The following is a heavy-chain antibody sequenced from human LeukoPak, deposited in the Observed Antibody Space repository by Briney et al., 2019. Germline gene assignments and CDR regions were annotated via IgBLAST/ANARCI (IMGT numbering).Heavy chain of an antibody. CDR1: GGSISSSSYY. D-gene: IGHD3-9*01. Sequence: PSETLSLTCTVSGGSISSSSYYWGWIRQPPGKGLEWIGSIYYSGSTYYNPSLKSRVTISVDTSKNQFSLKLSSVTAADTAVYYCAGITYYDILTGPIWGFDYWGQGTLVIVSS. CDR2: IYYSGST. V-gene: IGHV4-39*01. CDR3: AGITYYDILTGPIWGFDY. J-gene: IGHJ4*02.